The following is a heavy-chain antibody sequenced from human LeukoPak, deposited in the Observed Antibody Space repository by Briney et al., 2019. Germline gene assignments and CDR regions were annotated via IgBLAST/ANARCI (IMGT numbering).Heavy chain of an antibody. J-gene: IGHJ4*02. CDR1: GFTFSSYA. CDR2: ISGSGGST. Sequence: GGSLRLSRAASGFTFSSYAMSWVRQAPGKGLEWVSAISGSGGSTYYADSVKGRFTISRDNSKNTLYVQMNSLRAEDTAVYYCAKDPGSGWYHSNYFDYWGQGTLVTVSS. V-gene: IGHV3-23*01. CDR3: AKDPGSGWYHSNYFDY. D-gene: IGHD6-19*01.